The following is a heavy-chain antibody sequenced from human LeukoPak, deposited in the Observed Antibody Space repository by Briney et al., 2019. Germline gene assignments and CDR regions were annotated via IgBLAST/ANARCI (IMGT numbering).Heavy chain of an antibody. D-gene: IGHD3-10*01. J-gene: IGHJ4*02. CDR2: INPSGGST. Sequence: GASVKVSCKASGYTFTSYYMHWVRQAPGQGLEWMGIINPSGGSTSYTQKFQGRVTMTRDMSTSTVYMELSSLRSEDTAVYYCARALGVDSDGDYWGQGTLVTVSS. V-gene: IGHV1-46*01. CDR3: ARALGVDSDGDY. CDR1: GYTFTSYY.